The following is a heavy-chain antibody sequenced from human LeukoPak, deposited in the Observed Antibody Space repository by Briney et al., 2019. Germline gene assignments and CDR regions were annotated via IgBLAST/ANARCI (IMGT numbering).Heavy chain of an antibody. CDR3: AKGGRYSYGPYYFDY. CDR2: ISWNSGSI. V-gene: IGHV3-9*01. J-gene: IGHJ4*02. D-gene: IGHD5-18*01. Sequence: SLKISCAASGFTFDDYAMHWVRQAPGKGLEWVSGISWNSGSIGYADSVKGRFTTSRDNAKNSLYLQMNSLRAEDTALYYCAKGGRYSYGPYYFDYWGQGTLVTVSS. CDR1: GFTFDDYA.